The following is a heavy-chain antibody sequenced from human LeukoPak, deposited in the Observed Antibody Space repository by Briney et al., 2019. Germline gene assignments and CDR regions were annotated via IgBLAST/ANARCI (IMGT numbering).Heavy chain of an antibody. Sequence: SETLSLTCTVSGYSISSGYYWGWLRQPPGKGLEWIGSIYHSGSTYYNPSLKSRVTISVDTSKNQFSLKLSSVTAADTAVYYCARDPGSGSQFDPWGQGTLVTVSS. J-gene: IGHJ5*02. CDR3: ARDPGSGSQFDP. V-gene: IGHV4-38-2*02. CDR2: IYHSGST. CDR1: GYSISSGYY. D-gene: IGHD3-10*01.